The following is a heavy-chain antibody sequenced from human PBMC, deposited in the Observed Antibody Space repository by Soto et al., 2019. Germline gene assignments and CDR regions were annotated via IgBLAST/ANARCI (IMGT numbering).Heavy chain of an antibody. Sequence: GGSLRLSCAASGFTFSSYSMNWVRQTPGKGLEWVSYISSTSTTIYYADSVKGRFTISRDNAQNSLFLQMNSLRVEDTAVYYCARGLTYFDYWGQGTLVTVSS. CDR1: GFTFSSYS. J-gene: IGHJ4*02. CDR2: ISSTSTTI. V-gene: IGHV3-48*01. CDR3: ARGLTYFDY. D-gene: IGHD3-9*01.